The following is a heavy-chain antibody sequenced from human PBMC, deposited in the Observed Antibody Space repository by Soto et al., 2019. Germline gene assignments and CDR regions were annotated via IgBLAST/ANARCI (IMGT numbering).Heavy chain of an antibody. J-gene: IGHJ5*02. V-gene: IGHV2-5*01. D-gene: IGHD3-22*01. CDR1: GFSLSTSGVG. Sequence: SGPTLVNPTQTLTLTCTFSGFSLSTSGVGVGWIRQPPGKALEWLALIYWNDDKRYSPSLKSRLTITKDTSKHQVVLTMTNMDPVDTATYYCAQYYYYNSGYQLFDPWGQGTLVTVSS. CDR3: AQYYYYNSGYQLFDP. CDR2: IYWNDDK.